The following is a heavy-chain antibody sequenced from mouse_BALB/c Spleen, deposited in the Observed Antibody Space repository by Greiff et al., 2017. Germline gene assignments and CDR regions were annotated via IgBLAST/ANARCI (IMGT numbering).Heavy chain of an antibody. D-gene: IGHD6-1*01. CDR3: VAKGYYYAMDY. Sequence: EVKLQESGGGLVQPGGSLKLSCAASGFTFSSYTMSWVRQTPEKRLEWVAYISNGGGSTYYPDTVKGRFTISRDNAKNTLYLQMSSLKSEDTAMYYCVAKGYYYAMDYWGQGTSVTVSS. CDR1: GFTFSSYT. J-gene: IGHJ4*01. CDR2: ISNGGGST. V-gene: IGHV5-12-2*01.